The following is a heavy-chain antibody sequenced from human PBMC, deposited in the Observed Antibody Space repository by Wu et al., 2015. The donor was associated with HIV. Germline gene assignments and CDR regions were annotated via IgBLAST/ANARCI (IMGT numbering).Heavy chain of an antibody. CDR3: AREYYGYRHHKGDYNWFDP. CDR2: IIPMFGTA. CDR1: GGTFSNFV. D-gene: IGHD3-10*01. V-gene: IGHV1-69*15. J-gene: IGHJ5*01. Sequence: QVQLVQSGAEVKKPGSSVKVSCKASGGTFSNFVITWVRQAPGQGLEWMGNIIPMFGTAKYAQKLQGRVTITADESTSTAYMELSSLRSEDTAVYYCAREYYGYRHHKGDYNWFDPGPGTWSPSP.